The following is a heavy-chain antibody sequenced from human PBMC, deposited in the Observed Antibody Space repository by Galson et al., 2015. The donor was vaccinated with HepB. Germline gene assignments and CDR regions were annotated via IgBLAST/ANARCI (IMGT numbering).Heavy chain of an antibody. CDR1: GFTFRYYT. V-gene: IGHV3-48*02. CDR2: ISTSSVTT. CDR3: ARGATLNYAMDV. J-gene: IGHJ6*02. Sequence: SLRLSCAASGFTFRYYTMHWVRQAPGKGPEWVSSISTSSVTTYYADSMKGRLTISRDNAKNLLYLQMNSLRDGDTAVYYCARGATLNYAMDVWGQGTTVTVSS.